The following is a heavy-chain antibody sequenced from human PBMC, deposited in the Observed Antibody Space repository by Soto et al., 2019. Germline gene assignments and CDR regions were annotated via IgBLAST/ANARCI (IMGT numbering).Heavy chain of an antibody. Sequence: QVQLVQSGAEVKKPGASVKVSCKASGYTFTSYAMHWVRQAPGQRLEWMGWINAGNGNTKYSQKFQGRVTITRDTSASTAYMALNRLRSEDTAVYYCARKYYYDRSGYYDAFDIWGQGTMVTVSS. V-gene: IGHV1-3*01. CDR1: GYTFTSYA. J-gene: IGHJ3*02. D-gene: IGHD3-22*01. CDR2: INAGNGNT. CDR3: ARKYYYDRSGYYDAFDI.